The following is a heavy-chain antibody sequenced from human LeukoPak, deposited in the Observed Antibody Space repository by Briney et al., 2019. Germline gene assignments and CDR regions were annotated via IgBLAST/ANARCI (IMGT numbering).Heavy chain of an antibody. Sequence: GGSLRLSCAASGFTFDDYAMHWVRQAPGKGLEWVSLISGDGGSTYCADSVKGRFTISRDNSKNSLYLQMNSLRTEDTALYYCAKDIARGDTAMALDYWGQGTLVTVSS. D-gene: IGHD5-18*01. V-gene: IGHV3-43*02. CDR2: ISGDGGST. CDR3: AKDIARGDTAMALDY. CDR1: GFTFDDYA. J-gene: IGHJ4*02.